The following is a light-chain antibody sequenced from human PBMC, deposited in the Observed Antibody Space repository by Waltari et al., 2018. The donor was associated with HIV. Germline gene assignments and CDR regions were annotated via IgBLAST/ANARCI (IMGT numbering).Light chain of an antibody. CDR3: VLYMGSGIWV. CDR2: STN. Sequence: QTVVTQEPSFSVSPGGTVTLTCGLRSGAVCTSYYPSWYQQTPGQTPRTLIYSTNTRSSGVPDRFSGSILGNKAALTITGAQADDESDYYCVLYMGSGIWVFGGGTKLTVL. CDR1: SGAVCTSYY. V-gene: IGLV8-61*01. J-gene: IGLJ3*02.